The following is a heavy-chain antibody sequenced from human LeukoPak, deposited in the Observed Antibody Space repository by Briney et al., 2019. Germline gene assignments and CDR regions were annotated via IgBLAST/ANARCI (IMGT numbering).Heavy chain of an antibody. Sequence: GASVKVSCKASGYTFTGYHMHWVRQAPGQGLEWMGWINPNSGDTSYAQNFQGRVTMTSDTSITTAYMELSGLRSDDTAVYYCARRECSGGSCYSAGFDYWGQGTLVTVSS. CDR1: GYTFTGYH. D-gene: IGHD2-15*01. V-gene: IGHV1-2*02. CDR3: ARRECSGGSCYSAGFDY. CDR2: INPNSGDT. J-gene: IGHJ4*02.